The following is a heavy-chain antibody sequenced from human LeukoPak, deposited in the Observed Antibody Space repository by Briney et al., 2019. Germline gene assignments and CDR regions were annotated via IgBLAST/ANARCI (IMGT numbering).Heavy chain of an antibody. V-gene: IGHV3-23*01. CDR3: AKGEAHAFWSGYYFDY. Sequence: GGSLRLSCAASASTFSSYVMSWVRQAPGKGLEWISTIVGSGSTTYYADSIKGRFIISRDNSKNTLYLQMNSLRAEDTAVYYCAKGEAHAFWSGYYFDYWGQGTLVTVSS. CDR1: ASTFSSYV. D-gene: IGHD3-3*01. J-gene: IGHJ4*02. CDR2: IVGSGSTT.